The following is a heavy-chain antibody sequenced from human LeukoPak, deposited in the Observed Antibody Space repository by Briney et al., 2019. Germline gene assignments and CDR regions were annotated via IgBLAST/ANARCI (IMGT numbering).Heavy chain of an antibody. CDR1: GGSISSGGYY. J-gene: IGHJ5*02. V-gene: IGHV4-61*08. CDR2: IYYSGST. D-gene: IGHD6-13*01. CDR3: ARRVRGSSSKDNWFDP. Sequence: SQTLSLTCTVSGGSISSGGYYWSWLRQPPGTGLEWIGYIYYSGSTNYNPSLKSRVTISVDTSKNQFSLKLSSVTAADTAVYYCARRVRGSSSKDNWFDPWGQGTLVTVSS.